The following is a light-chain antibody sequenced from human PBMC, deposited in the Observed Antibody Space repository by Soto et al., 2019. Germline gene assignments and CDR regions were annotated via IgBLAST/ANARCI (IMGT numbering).Light chain of an antibody. J-gene: IGLJ1*01. CDR3: CSYVGATTYV. Sequence: QSVLTRPASVSGSPGHSIIASGPETGITVGGFNVVSWYQQHPGKAPKVIIYEGIKRPSGVSNRSSGSNSGSTASLTISGLQAEDEADYYCCSYVGATTYVFGTGTKVTVL. CDR1: GITVGGFNV. V-gene: IGLV2-23*01. CDR2: EGI.